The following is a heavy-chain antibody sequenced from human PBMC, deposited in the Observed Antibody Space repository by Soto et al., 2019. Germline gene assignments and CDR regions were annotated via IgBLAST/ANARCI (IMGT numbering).Heavy chain of an antibody. Sequence: GESLKISCKGSGYSFTSYWIGWVRQMPGKGLEWMGIIYPGDSDTRYSPSFQGQVTISADKSISTAYLQWSSLKASDTAMYYCARHPNHYYDSSGYSYGMDVWAQRTTVAISS. CDR1: GYSFTSYW. J-gene: IGHJ6*02. CDR3: ARHPNHYYDSSGYSYGMDV. V-gene: IGHV5-51*01. D-gene: IGHD3-22*01. CDR2: IYPGDSDT.